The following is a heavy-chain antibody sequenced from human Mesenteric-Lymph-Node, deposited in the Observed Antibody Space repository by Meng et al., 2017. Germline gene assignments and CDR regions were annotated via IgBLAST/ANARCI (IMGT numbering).Heavy chain of an antibody. J-gene: IGHJ3*02. V-gene: IGHV1-18*01. D-gene: IGHD3-22*01. CDR3: AKDVGITMIVSNAFDI. CDR2: LNAYTGNA. CDR1: GFTFNSYG. Sequence: ASVKVSCKASGFTFNSYGISWVRQAPGQGLEWMGWLNAYTGNADYAQKFQGRVTVTKDTSTSTAYMELRNLRSDDTAVYYCAKDVGITMIVSNAFDIWGQGTVVTVSS.